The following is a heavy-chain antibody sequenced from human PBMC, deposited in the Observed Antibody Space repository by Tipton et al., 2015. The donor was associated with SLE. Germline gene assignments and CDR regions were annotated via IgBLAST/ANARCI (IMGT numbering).Heavy chain of an antibody. V-gene: IGHV4-59*01. D-gene: IGHD2-21*01. CDR3: VRGPALAETCSYFDR. Sequence: LRLSCTVSGGLTRDYFWTWIRQPPGRGLEYIGYVHDSVMVNYNPSLKSRVTISADTSRNQFSLTLTSVTAADTAKYYCVRGPALAETCSYFDRWGQGILVSVSS. CDR2: VHDSVMV. J-gene: IGHJ4*02. CDR1: GGLTRDYF.